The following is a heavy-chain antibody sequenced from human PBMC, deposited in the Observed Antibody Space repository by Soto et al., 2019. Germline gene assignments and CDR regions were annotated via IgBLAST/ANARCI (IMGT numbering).Heavy chain of an antibody. D-gene: IGHD3-3*01. CDR1: GGSISSSSYY. CDR2: IYYSGST. J-gene: IGHJ6*02. Sequence: PSETLSLTCTVSGGSISSSSYYWGWIRQPPGKGLEWIGSIYYSGSTYYNPSLKSRVTISVDTSKNQFSLKLSSVTAADTAVYYCTNGAPDYGFWSGSPYYYYGMDVWGQGTTVTVSS. V-gene: IGHV4-39*01. CDR3: TNGAPDYGFWSGSPYYYYGMDV.